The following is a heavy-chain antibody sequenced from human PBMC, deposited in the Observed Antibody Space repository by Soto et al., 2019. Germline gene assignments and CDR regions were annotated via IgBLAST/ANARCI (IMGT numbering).Heavy chain of an antibody. D-gene: IGHD3-10*01. V-gene: IGHV3-30*03. Sequence: GGSLRLSCAASGFTFSSYGMHWVRQAPGKGLEWVAVISYDGSNKYYADSVKGRFTISRDNSKNTLYLQMNSLRAEDTAVYYCTTEEDPYGHHYYGLDVWGQGTTVTVS. CDR3: TTEEDPYGHHYYGLDV. J-gene: IGHJ6*02. CDR2: ISYDGSNK. CDR1: GFTFSSYG.